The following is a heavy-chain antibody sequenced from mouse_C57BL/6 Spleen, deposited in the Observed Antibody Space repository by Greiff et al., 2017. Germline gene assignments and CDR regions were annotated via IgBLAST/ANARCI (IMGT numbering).Heavy chain of an antibody. V-gene: IGHV5-4*01. J-gene: IGHJ2*01. CDR2: ISDGGSYT. CDR1: GFTFSSYA. D-gene: IGHD3-3*01. Sequence: DVHLVESGGGLVKPGGSLKLSCAASGFTFSSYAMSWVRQTPEQRLEWVATISDGGSYTYYPDNVKGRFTIARDNAKNNLYLQMSHLKSEDTAMYYCARGRDYYFDYWGQGTTLTVAS. CDR3: ARGRDYYFDY.